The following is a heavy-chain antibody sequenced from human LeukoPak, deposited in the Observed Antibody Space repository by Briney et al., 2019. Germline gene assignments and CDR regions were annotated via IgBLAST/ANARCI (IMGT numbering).Heavy chain of an antibody. CDR1: GYTFTDYY. V-gene: IGHV1-2*02. CDR3: ARKGGAVLTGYHY. Sequence: VASVKVSCKPSGYTFTDYYIHWVRQAPGQGLEWMGWINPNTGGTSYAQRFRGRVTMTRDTSISTAYMELSSLRSDDTAVFYCARKGGAVLTGYHYWGQGTVVTVSS. CDR2: INPNTGGT. J-gene: IGHJ4*02. D-gene: IGHD3-9*01.